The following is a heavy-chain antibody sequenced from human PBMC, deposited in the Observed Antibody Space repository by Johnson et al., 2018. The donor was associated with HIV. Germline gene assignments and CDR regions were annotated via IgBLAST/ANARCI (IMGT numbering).Heavy chain of an antibody. CDR1: GFTFSSYA. CDR2: ISGSGGST. J-gene: IGHJ3*01. Sequence: VQLVESGGGLVQPGGSLRLSCAASGFTFSSYAMSWVRKAPGKGLEWVPVISGSGGSTYYEDSVKGRFTISRDNSKNTLYLQMNSLRAEDMVVDYWGSGELWSLLGAFDVGGQGIMVTVSS. CDR3: GSGELWSLLGAFDV. D-gene: IGHD2-21*01. V-gene: IGHV3-23*04.